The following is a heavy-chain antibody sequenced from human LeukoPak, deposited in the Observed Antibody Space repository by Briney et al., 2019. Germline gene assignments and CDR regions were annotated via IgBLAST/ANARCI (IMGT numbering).Heavy chain of an antibody. J-gene: IGHJ4*02. CDR3: ARDQGTAMAPYYFDY. CDR1: GFTLSSYE. CDR2: ISDTGSSI. D-gene: IGHD5-18*01. Sequence: GGSLRLSCAASGFTLSSYEMNWVRQAPGKGLEWVSYISDTGSSIYYADSVKGRFTIFRDNAKNSLYLQMNSLRVEDTAIYYCARDQGTAMAPYYFDYWGQGTQVTVSS. V-gene: IGHV3-48*03.